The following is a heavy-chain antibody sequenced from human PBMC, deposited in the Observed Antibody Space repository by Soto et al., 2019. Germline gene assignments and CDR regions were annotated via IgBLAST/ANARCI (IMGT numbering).Heavy chain of an antibody. CDR2: IYHSGST. D-gene: IGHD6-13*01. CDR3: ARDVGRVSSWYVGRPFDY. CDR1: GGSISSGGYS. J-gene: IGHJ4*02. Sequence: PSETLSLTCAVSGGSISSGGYSWSWIRQPPGKGLEWIGYIYHSGSTYYNPSLKSRVTISVDTSKNQFSLKLSSVTAADTAVYYCARDVGRVSSWYVGRPFDYWGQGTLVTVSS. V-gene: IGHV4-30-2*01.